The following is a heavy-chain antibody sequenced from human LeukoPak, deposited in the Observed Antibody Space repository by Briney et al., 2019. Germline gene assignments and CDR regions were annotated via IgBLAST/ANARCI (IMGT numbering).Heavy chain of an antibody. CDR3: AKHYDSSGYYYDY. J-gene: IGHJ4*02. CDR1: GFTFSSYA. Sequence: GGSPRLSCAASGFTFSSYAMSWVRQAPGKGLEWVSAIVGSGDATHYADSMRGRFTISRDNSKNTLYLQMNSLRAEDTALYYCAKHYDSSGYYYDYWGQGTLVTVSS. V-gene: IGHV3-23*01. D-gene: IGHD3-22*01. CDR2: IVGSGDAT.